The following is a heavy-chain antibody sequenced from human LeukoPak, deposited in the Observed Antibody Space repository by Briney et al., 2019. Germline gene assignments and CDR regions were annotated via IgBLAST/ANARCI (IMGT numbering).Heavy chain of an antibody. D-gene: IGHD2-21*02. V-gene: IGHV4-59*01. Sequence: SETLSLTCTVSGGSISSYYWGWIRQPPGKGLEWIGYIYYSGSTNYNPSLKGRVTISVDTSKNQFSLRLSSVTAADTAVYYCARAPQVTADYFDYWGQGTLVTVSS. J-gene: IGHJ4*02. CDR1: GGSISSYY. CDR2: IYYSGST. CDR3: ARAPQVTADYFDY.